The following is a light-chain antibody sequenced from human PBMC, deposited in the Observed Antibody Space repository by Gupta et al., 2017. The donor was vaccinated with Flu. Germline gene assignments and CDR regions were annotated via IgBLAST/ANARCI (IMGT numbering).Light chain of an antibody. Sequence: DAVMTQSALSLPVTLGQPASISCRSSQSLVNSHGTNYLNWFKQRPGHPPSRLIYKVSNRDSGVPDRFSGSGSGTEFTLKISRVEAEDVGVYYCTQGSHWPYTFGQGTKLEIK. CDR1: QSLVNSHGTNY. CDR3: TQGSHWPYT. V-gene: IGKV2-30*01. CDR2: KVS. J-gene: IGKJ2*01.